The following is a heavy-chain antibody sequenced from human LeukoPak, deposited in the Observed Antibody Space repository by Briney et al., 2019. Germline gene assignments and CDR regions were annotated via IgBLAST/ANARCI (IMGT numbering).Heavy chain of an antibody. V-gene: IGHV3-23*01. Sequence: PRGSLRLSCAASGFTFSSYAMSWVRQAPGKGLEWVSAISGSGGSTYHADSVKGRFTISRDNSKNTLYLQMNSPRAEDTAVYYCAKEYNRLWFGEPMGYWGQGTLLTVSS. CDR2: ISGSGGST. D-gene: IGHD3-10*01. CDR3: AKEYNRLWFGEPMGY. CDR1: GFTFSSYA. J-gene: IGHJ4*02.